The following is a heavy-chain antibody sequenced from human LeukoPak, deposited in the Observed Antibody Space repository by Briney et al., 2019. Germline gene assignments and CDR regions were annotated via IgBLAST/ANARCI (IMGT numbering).Heavy chain of an antibody. V-gene: IGHV4-61*01. CDR2: IYYSGST. CDR1: GASVSSGSYY. Sequence: SETLSLTCNVSGASVSSGSYYWSWIRQPPGKGLEWIGYIYYSGSTNYNPSLKSRVTISVDTSKNQFSLKLSSVTAADTAVYYCARGNTPLDYWGQGTLVTVSS. J-gene: IGHJ4*02. CDR3: ARGNTPLDY.